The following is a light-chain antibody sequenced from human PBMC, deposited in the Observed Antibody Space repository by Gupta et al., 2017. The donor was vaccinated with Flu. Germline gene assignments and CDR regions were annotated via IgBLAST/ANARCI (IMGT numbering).Light chain of an antibody. CDR1: NSDIGTYNY. V-gene: IGLV2-14*01. J-gene: IGLJ2*01. CDR2: EVS. CDR3: SSYTSTSRRA. Sequence: QSALTQPASVSGSPGQSITITCTGTNSDIGTYNYVYWYQHHPGKAPQLIIYEVSNRPSGISNRVSGSKSGNTASLTISGLQTEDEADDYCSSYTSTSRRAFGGGTTVTVL.